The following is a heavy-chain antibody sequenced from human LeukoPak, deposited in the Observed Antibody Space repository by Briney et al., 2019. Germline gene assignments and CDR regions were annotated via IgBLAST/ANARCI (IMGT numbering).Heavy chain of an antibody. Sequence: PSETLSVTCTVSGGSISRYYWSWIRQPPGNRLEWIGYIHYSGSTNYNPSLKSRVTMSLDTSDNQFSLKLSSVTAADTAVYYCATGYSSGQRFDYWGQGTLFSVS. D-gene: IGHD5-18*01. V-gene: IGHV4-59*01. CDR2: IHYSGST. CDR3: ATGYSSGQRFDY. J-gene: IGHJ4*02. CDR1: GGSISRYY.